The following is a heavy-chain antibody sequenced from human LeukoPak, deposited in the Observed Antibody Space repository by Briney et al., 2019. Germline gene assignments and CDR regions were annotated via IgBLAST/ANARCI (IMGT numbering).Heavy chain of an antibody. V-gene: IGHV3-7*04. CDR2: IHPEGNEK. Sequence: GGSLRLSCAVSGFTFSNFWMSWVRQAPGRGLEWVANIHPEGNEKYHVESVKGRFAISRDNAKNLLFLQMNGLRVEDTAVYYCARGDDFSGDHWGQGTLVTVSS. CDR1: GFTFSNFW. J-gene: IGHJ4*02. CDR3: ARGDDFSGDH. D-gene: IGHD1-1*01.